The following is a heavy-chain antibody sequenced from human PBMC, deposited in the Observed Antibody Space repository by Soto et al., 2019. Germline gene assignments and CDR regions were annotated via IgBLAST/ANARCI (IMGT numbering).Heavy chain of an antibody. CDR3: ARRTGDSSGYYY. J-gene: IGHJ4*02. CDR1: GGSISSSSYY. CDR2: IYYSGST. V-gene: IGHV4-39*01. Sequence: SETLSLTCTVSGGSISSSSYYWGWIRQPPGKGLEWIGSIYYSGSTYYNPSLKSRVTMSVDTSKNQFSLKLSSVTAADTAVYYCARRTGDSSGYYYWGQGTLVTVSS. D-gene: IGHD3-22*01.